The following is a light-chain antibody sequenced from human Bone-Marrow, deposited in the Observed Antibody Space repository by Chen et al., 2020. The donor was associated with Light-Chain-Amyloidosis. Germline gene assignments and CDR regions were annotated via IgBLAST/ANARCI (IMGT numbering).Light chain of an antibody. CDR2: DDS. Sequence: SYVLTQPSPVSAAPGQTATFACGGNNIGSTSVHWYQQTPGQAPLLVVYDDSDRHSGISERLSGSNSGNTATLTISRVEAGDEADYYCQVWDRSSDRPVFGGGTKLTVL. V-gene: IGLV3-21*02. CDR1: NIGSTS. J-gene: IGLJ3*02. CDR3: QVWDRSSDRPV.